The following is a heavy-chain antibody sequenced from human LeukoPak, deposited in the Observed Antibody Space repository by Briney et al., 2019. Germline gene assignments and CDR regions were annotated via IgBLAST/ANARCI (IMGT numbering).Heavy chain of an antibody. D-gene: IGHD2-2*01. Sequence: ASVKVSCKASGGIFSSHTISWVRQAPGQGLEWMGRIIPILGIANYAQKFQGRVTITADKSTSTAYMELSSLRSEDTAVYYCSGWCSSTSCYDRDYYYYGMDVWGQGTTVTVSS. CDR2: IIPILGIA. CDR1: GGIFSSHT. CDR3: SGWCSSTSCYDRDYYYYGMDV. J-gene: IGHJ6*02. V-gene: IGHV1-69*02.